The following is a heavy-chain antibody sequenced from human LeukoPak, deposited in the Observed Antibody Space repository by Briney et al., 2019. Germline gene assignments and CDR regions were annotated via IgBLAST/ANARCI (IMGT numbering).Heavy chain of an antibody. CDR2: IYYNGNT. V-gene: IGHV4-59*01. D-gene: IGHD2-2*01. CDR3: ARVAGYCAGTTCYAFYFNS. J-gene: IGHJ4*02. Sequence: SETLSLTCTVSDASINNYYWSWIRQPPGKGLEWIGHIYYNGNTNNNPSLKTRVTLSIDTSKTQLSLDLRSVTAADTAVYYCARVAGYCAGTTCYAFYFNSWGQGTLVTVSS. CDR1: DASINNYY.